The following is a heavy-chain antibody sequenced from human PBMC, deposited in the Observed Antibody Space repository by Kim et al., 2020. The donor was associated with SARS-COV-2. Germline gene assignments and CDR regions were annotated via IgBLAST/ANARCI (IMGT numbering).Heavy chain of an antibody. CDR2: IYTSGST. J-gene: IGHJ6*02. Sequence: SETLSLTCTVSGGSISSGSYYWSWIRQPAGKGLEWIGRIYTSGSTNYNPSLKSRVTISVDTSKNQFSLKLSSVTAADTAVYYCAYGSGSYYNKAGGMDVWGQGTTVTVSS. CDR3: AYGSGSYYNKAGGMDV. CDR1: GGSISSGSYY. V-gene: IGHV4-61*02. D-gene: IGHD3-10*01.